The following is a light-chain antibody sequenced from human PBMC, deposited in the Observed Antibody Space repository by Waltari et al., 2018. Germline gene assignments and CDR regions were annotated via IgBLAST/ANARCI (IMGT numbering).Light chain of an antibody. Sequence: QSALTRPASVSGSPGQSITISCTGTSSDVGSYNLVSWYQQHPGKAPKLMIYEVSKRPSGVSNRFSGSKSGNTASLTISGLQAEDEADYYCCSYAGSSTNVVFGGGTKLTVL. CDR3: CSYAGSSTNVV. V-gene: IGLV2-23*02. CDR2: EVS. J-gene: IGLJ2*01. CDR1: SSDVGSYNL.